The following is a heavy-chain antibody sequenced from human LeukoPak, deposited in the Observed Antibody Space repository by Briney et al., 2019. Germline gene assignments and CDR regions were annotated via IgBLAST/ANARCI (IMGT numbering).Heavy chain of an antibody. V-gene: IGHV3-66*01. J-gene: IGHJ4*02. CDR2: IYSGGST. CDR1: GFTVSSNY. Sequence: GGSLRLSCAASGFTVSSNYMSWVRQAPGKGLEWVSVIYSGGSTYYTDSVKGRFTISRDNSKNTLYLQMNSLRAEDTAVYYCAKGALAYPFDYWGQGTLVTVSS. D-gene: IGHD2-15*01. CDR3: AKGALAYPFDY.